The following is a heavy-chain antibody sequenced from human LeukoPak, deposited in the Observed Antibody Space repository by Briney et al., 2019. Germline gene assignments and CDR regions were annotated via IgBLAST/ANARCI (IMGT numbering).Heavy chain of an antibody. V-gene: IGHV3-11*04. J-gene: IGHJ4*02. Sequence: SSGSTIYYADSVKGRFTISRDNAKNSLYLQMNSLRAEDTAVYYCARLRGGRYDFWSGYYGGYWGQGTLVTVSS. CDR3: ARLRGGRYDFWSGYYGGY. CDR2: SSGSTI. D-gene: IGHD3-3*01.